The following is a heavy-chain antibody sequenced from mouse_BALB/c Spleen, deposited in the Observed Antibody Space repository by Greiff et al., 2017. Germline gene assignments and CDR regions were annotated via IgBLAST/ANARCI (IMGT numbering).Heavy chain of an antibody. CDR1: GYTFSSYW. V-gene: IGHV1-9*01. CDR2: ILPGSGST. J-gene: IGHJ2*01. Sequence: QVHLQQSGAELMKPGASVKISCKATGYTFSSYWIAWVKQRPGHGLEWIGEILPGSGSTNYNEKFKGKATFTADTSSNTAYMQLSSLTSEDSAVYYCARGTGTGYCDYWGQGTTLTVSS. D-gene: IGHD4-1*01. CDR3: ARGTGTGYCDY.